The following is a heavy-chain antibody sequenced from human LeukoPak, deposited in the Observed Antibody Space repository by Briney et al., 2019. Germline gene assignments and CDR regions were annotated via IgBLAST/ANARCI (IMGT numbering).Heavy chain of an antibody. CDR3: ARFVIVVVPAAMVEFDY. Sequence: GASVTVSFKASGYTFTSYGISWVRQAPGQGLEWMGWISAYNGNTNYAQKLQGRVTMTTDTSTSTAYMELRSLGSDDTAVYYCARFVIVVVPAAMVEFDYWGQGTLVTVSS. V-gene: IGHV1-18*01. D-gene: IGHD2-2*01. J-gene: IGHJ4*02. CDR1: GYTFTSYG. CDR2: ISAYNGNT.